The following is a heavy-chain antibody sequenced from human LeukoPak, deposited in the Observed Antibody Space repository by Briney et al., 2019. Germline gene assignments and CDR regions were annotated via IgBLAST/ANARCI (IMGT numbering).Heavy chain of an antibody. Sequence: GGSLRLSCAASGFTFSSYGMHWVRQAPGKGLEWVAVISYYGSNKYYADSVKGRFTISRDNSKNTLYLQMNSLRAEDTAVYYCAKLRGQLLWFGDPLLYYGMDVWGKGTTVTVSS. CDR2: ISYYGSNK. V-gene: IGHV3-30*18. D-gene: IGHD3-10*01. CDR3: AKLRGQLLWFGDPLLYYGMDV. J-gene: IGHJ6*04. CDR1: GFTFSSYG.